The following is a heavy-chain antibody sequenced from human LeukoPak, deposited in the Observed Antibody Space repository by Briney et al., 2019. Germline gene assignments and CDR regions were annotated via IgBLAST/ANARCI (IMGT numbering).Heavy chain of an antibody. J-gene: IGHJ4*02. Sequence: SETLSLTCTVSGGSISSSSYYWGWIRQPPGKGLEWIGSIYYSGSTYYNPSLKSRVTISVDTSKNQFSLKLSSVTAADTAVYYCARAYSGSSGVFEYWGQGTLVTVSS. D-gene: IGHD3-10*01. CDR2: IYYSGST. CDR1: GGSISSSSYY. V-gene: IGHV4-39*07. CDR3: ARAYSGSSGVFEY.